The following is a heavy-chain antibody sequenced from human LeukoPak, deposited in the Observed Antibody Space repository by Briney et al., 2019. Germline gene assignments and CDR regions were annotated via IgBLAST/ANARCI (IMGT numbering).Heavy chain of an antibody. J-gene: IGHJ4*02. CDR3: AKEGTWSMIYDILTGPDFDY. CDR2: ISGSGGST. CDR1: GFTFSSYG. D-gene: IGHD3-9*01. Sequence: QPGGTLRLSCAASGFTFSSYGMSWVRQAPGKGLEWVSAISGSGGSTYYADSVKGRFTISRDNSKNTLYLQMNSLRAEDTAVYYCAKEGTWSMIYDILTGPDFDYWGQGTLVTVSS. V-gene: IGHV3-23*01.